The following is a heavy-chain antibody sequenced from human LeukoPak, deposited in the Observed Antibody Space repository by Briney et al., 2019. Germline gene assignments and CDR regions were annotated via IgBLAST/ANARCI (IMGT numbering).Heavy chain of an antibody. J-gene: IGHJ4*02. CDR1: GFAFSTYW. D-gene: IGHD5-18*01. V-gene: IGHV3-7*03. CDR2: INEDGSEK. Sequence: GGSLRLSCATSGFAFSTYWLSWARQAPGGGLEWVANINEDGSEKYRVDSLKGRLTLSRDNTKNLLYLQMHSLRAADTAVYYCAKGGVRGYSYGYLDYWGQGTLVTVSS. CDR3: AKGGVRGYSYGYLDY.